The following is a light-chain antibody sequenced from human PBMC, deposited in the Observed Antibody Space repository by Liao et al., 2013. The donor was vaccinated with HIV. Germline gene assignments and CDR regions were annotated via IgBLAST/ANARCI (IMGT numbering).Light chain of an antibody. Sequence: SYELTQSPSVSVSPGQTASVTCSGDKLGDKYTCWYQQKPGQSPVLVIYKDTKRPSGIPERFSGSNSGNTATLTIRGTQTMDEADYYCQAWDSSAPRVFGGGTKLTVL. CDR1: KLGDKY. J-gene: IGLJ3*02. CDR3: QAWDSSAPRV. V-gene: IGLV3-1*01. CDR2: KDT.